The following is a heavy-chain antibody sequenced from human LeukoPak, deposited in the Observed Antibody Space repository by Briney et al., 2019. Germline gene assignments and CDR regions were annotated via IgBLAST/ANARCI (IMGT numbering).Heavy chain of an antibody. CDR2: ISSSGTTI. D-gene: IGHD3-3*01. Sequence: GGSLRLSCAASGFTFNRYSMNWVRQAPGKGVEWISYISSSGTTIYYADSVQGRFIISRDNARNSLYLQMNSLRAEDTAVYYCARVGYSDFWSGYYWDYWGQGTLATVSS. V-gene: IGHV3-48*01. CDR1: GFTFNRYS. CDR3: ARVGYSDFWSGYYWDY. J-gene: IGHJ4*02.